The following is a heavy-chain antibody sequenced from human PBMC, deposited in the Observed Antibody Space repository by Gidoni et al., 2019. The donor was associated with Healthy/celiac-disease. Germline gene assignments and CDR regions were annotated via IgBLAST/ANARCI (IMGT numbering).Heavy chain of an antibody. J-gene: IGHJ3*02. V-gene: IGHV4-39*01. CDR1: GGSISSSSYY. CDR3: ARQTVAGTPDAFDI. D-gene: IGHD6-19*01. Sequence: QLPLQESGPGLVKPSETLSLTCTVSGGSISSSSYYWGWIRQPPGKGLEWIGSIYYSGSTYYNPSLKSRVTISVDTSKNQFSLKLSSVTAADTAVYYCARQTVAGTPDAFDIWGQGTMVTVSS. CDR2: IYYSGST.